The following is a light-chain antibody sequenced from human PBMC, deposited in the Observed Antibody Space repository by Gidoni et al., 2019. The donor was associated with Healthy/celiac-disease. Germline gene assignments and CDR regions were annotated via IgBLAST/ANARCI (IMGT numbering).Light chain of an antibody. CDR3: QQSYSTPQT. Sequence: DIQMTQSPSSLSASAGDKVTITCRASQSISSYLNWYQQKPGKAPKLLIYAASSLHSGVPSRFSGSGSGTDFTLTISSLQPEDFATYYCQQSYSTPQTFGPGTKVDIK. J-gene: IGKJ3*01. CDR1: QSISSY. CDR2: AAS. V-gene: IGKV1-39*01.